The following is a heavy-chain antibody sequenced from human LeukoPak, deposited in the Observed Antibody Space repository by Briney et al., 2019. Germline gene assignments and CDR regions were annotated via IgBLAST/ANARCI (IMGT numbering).Heavy chain of an antibody. J-gene: IGHJ4*02. V-gene: IGHV3-23*01. D-gene: IGHD2-15*01. CDR2: ISGSGGST. CDR3: AKGGLTMVV. Sequence: GGSLRLSCEVSGFIFSYYAMSWVRQAPGKGLEWVSAISGSGGSTYYADSVKGRFTISRDNSKNTLYLQMNSLRAEDTAVYYCAKGGLTMVVWGQGTLVTVSS. CDR1: GFIFSYYA.